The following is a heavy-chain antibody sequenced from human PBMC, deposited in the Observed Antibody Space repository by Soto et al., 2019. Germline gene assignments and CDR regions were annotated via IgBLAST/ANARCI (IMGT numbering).Heavy chain of an antibody. CDR3: ARANAVLRFLEWLSMFDY. CDR2: IYYSGST. V-gene: IGHV4-30-4*01. D-gene: IGHD3-3*01. CDR1: GGSISSGDYY. Sequence: PSETLSLTCTVSGGSISSGDYYWGWIRQPPGKGLEWIGYIYYSGSTYYNPSLKSRVTISVDTSKNQFSLKLSSVTAADTAVYYCARANAVLRFLEWLSMFDYWGQGTMVTVYS. J-gene: IGHJ4*02.